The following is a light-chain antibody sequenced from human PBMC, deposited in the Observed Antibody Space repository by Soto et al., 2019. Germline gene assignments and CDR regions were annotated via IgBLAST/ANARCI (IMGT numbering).Light chain of an antibody. CDR3: HQYGSSPQT. J-gene: IGKJ2*01. V-gene: IGKV3-20*01. Sequence: EIVMTQSPATLSLSPGERATLSCRASQSVSRTYLGWYQQKPGQAPRLLIYGVSSRATGIPDRFSGSGSGTGFTLTISRLEPEDFAVYYCHQYGSSPQTFGQGTRLEIK. CDR1: QSVSRTY. CDR2: GVS.